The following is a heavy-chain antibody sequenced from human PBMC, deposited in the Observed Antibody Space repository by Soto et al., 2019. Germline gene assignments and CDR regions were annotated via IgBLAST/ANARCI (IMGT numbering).Heavy chain of an antibody. J-gene: IGHJ6*02. D-gene: IGHD3-3*02. CDR1: GGTFSTSA. CDR3: ARDKDRQQLGGKNYYFLDV. Sequence: QVQLMQSGAEVKKPGSSVKVSCKASGGTFSTSAISWVRQAPGEGLEWVGGIMPVFATPDYAQKFQGRVTISADESTTTAYLELTSLTTDDTAVYYCARDKDRQQLGGKNYYFLDVWGQGTAITVSS. CDR2: IMPVFATP. V-gene: IGHV1-69*12.